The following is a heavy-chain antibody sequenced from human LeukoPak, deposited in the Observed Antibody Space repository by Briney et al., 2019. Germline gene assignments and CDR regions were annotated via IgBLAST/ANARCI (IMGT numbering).Heavy chain of an antibody. CDR1: EFTFSSYS. D-gene: IGHD3-22*01. Sequence: GGSLRLSCAASEFTFSSYSMNWVRQAPGKGLEWVSYISSSSSTIYYAGSVKGRFTISRDNAKNSLYLQMNSLRAEDTALYYCERASYDSSGYYLGAGARADYWGQGTLVTVSS. J-gene: IGHJ4*02. CDR3: ERASYDSSGYYLGAGARADY. CDR2: ISSSSSTI. V-gene: IGHV3-48*01.